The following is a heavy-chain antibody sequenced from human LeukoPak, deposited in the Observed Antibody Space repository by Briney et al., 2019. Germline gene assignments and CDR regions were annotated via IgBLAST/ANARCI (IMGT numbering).Heavy chain of an antibody. Sequence: ASVKVSCKASGYTFTGYYMHWVRQAPGQGLEWMGWINPNSGGTNYAQKFQGRVTMTRDTSISTAYMELSRLRSDDTAVYYCASPLGMVRGVHFDYWGQGTLVTVSS. J-gene: IGHJ4*02. V-gene: IGHV1-2*02. CDR2: INPNSGGT. CDR1: GYTFTGYY. D-gene: IGHD3-10*01. CDR3: ASPLGMVRGVHFDY.